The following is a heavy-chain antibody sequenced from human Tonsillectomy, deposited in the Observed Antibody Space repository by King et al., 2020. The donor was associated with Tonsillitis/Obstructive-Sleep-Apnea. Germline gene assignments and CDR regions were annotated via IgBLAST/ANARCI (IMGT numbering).Heavy chain of an antibody. CDR1: GVTGSSKY. D-gene: IGHD4-17*01. CDR2: IYCGGGT. CDR3: ARDYGDLYFDY. Sequence: VQLVESGGGLIQPGGSLRLSCAASGVTGSSKYMSWVRQAPGKVLGGVSVIYCGGGTYYADPVKGRFTISRDNSRNTLYLETNSLRAEDTAVYYCARDYGDLYFDYWGQGTLVTVSS. J-gene: IGHJ4*02. V-gene: IGHV3-53*01.